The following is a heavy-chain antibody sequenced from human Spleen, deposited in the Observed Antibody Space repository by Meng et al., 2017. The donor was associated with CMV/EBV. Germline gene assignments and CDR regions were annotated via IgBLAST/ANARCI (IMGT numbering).Heavy chain of an antibody. CDR3: ATPGRKYSDSWTRRQGHYYGMDV. J-gene: IGHJ6*02. V-gene: IGHV1-2*02. CDR2: LNANTGGT. CDR1: Y. D-gene: IGHD6-13*01. Sequence: YMRWVRQDPGKGLGWLGWLNANTGGTKYAQKFQDGVIMTKDTSIRTGYMELSWLTSDDTAVYYCATPGRKYSDSWTRRQGHYYGMDVWGQGTTVTVSS.